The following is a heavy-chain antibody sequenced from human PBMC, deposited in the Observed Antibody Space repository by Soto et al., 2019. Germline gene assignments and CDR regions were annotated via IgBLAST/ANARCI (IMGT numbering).Heavy chain of an antibody. CDR1: GFTFSSYA. D-gene: IGHD6-13*01. V-gene: IGHV3-30-3*01. CDR3: ARVPIAAAEGSYYYYCMDV. J-gene: IGHJ6*02. Sequence: GGSLRLSCAASGFTFSSYAMHWVRQAPGKGLEWVAVISYDGSNKYYADSVKGRFTISRDNSKNTLYLQMNSLRAEDTAVYYCARVPIAAAEGSYYYYCMDVWGQGTTVTVSS. CDR2: ISYDGSNK.